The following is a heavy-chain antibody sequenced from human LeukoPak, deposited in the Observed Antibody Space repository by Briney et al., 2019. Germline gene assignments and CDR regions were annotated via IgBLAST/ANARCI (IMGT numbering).Heavy chain of an antibody. D-gene: IGHD6-13*01. CDR1: GGSFSGYY. Sequence: SETLSLTCAVYGGSFSGYYWSWIRQPPGKGLEWIGEINHSGSTNYNPSLKSRVTISVDMSKNQFSLKLSSVTAADTAVYYCARVGLYSSSWYYWGQGTLVTVSS. CDR3: ARVGLYSSSWYY. V-gene: IGHV4-34*01. CDR2: INHSGST. J-gene: IGHJ4*02.